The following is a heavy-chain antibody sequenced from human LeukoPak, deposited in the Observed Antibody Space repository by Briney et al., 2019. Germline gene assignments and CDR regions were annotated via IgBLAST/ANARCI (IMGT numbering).Heavy chain of an antibody. V-gene: IGHV3-33*01. Sequence: PGGSLRLSCAASGFTFSSYGMHWVRQAPGKGLEWVAVIWYDGSNKYYADSVKGRFTISRDNSKNTLYLQMNGLRAEDTAVYYCARERVVVVVPAAMEYYYYGMDVWGKGTTVTVSS. CDR1: GFTFSSYG. CDR2: IWYDGSNK. D-gene: IGHD2-2*01. J-gene: IGHJ6*04. CDR3: ARERVVVVVPAAMEYYYYGMDV.